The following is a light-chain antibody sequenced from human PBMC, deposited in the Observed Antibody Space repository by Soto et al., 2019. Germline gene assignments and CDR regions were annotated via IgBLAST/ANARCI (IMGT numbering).Light chain of an antibody. V-gene: IGKV1-39*01. CDR2: AAS. CDR3: QQTDSTPQT. Sequence: DIQMTQSPSSLSASVGDRVTISCRASQSISNYVSWYQQKPGTAPKLLMRAASTFQSGVPSRFSGRGSGTDFALTISRLQIGDFASYFCQQTDSTPQTFSQGPNVEI. CDR1: QSISNY. J-gene: IGKJ1*01.